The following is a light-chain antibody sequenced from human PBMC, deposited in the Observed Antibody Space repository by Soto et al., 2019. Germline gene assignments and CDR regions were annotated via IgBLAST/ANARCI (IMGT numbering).Light chain of an antibody. CDR2: DVS. V-gene: IGLV2-14*03. CDR3: SSYTSSGTLVV. CDR1: SSDVGGYKF. Sequence: QSALTQPASVSGSPGQSITISCTGTSSDVGGYKFVSWYQQHPGKAPKLMIYDVSNRPSGVSNRFSGSKSGNTASLTISELQTEDEADYYCSSYTSSGTLVVFGGGTKVTVL. J-gene: IGLJ2*01.